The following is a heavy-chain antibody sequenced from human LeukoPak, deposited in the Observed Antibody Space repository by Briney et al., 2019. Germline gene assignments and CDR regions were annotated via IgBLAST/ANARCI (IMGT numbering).Heavy chain of an antibody. Sequence: PSEALSLTCTVYGGSISSYYWSWIRQPPRKGLEWIGYIYYSGGTNYNPSLKSRVTISVDTSKNQFSLKLSSVTAADTAVYYCASTQPRLYYDILTGYYPDAFDIWGQGTMVTVSS. CDR3: ASTQPRLYYDILTGYYPDAFDI. V-gene: IGHV4-59*01. CDR1: GGSISSYY. D-gene: IGHD3-9*01. CDR2: IYYSGGT. J-gene: IGHJ3*02.